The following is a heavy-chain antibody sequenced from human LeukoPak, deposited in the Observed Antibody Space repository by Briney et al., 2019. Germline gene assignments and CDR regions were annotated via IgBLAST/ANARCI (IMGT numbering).Heavy chain of an antibody. CDR2: ISGSGWST. CDR1: GFTFSSYA. Sequence: GGSLRLSCAASGFTFSSYAMSWVSQAPGKGLEWVSAISGSGWSTYYADSVKGRFTISRDNSKNTLYLQMNSLRAEDTAVYYCAKDRRIVATPGFDYWGHGTLVTVSS. J-gene: IGHJ4*01. V-gene: IGHV3-23*01. CDR3: AKDRRIVATPGFDY. D-gene: IGHD5-12*01.